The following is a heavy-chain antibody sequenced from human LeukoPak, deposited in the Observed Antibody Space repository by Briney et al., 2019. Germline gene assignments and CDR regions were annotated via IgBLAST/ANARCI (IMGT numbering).Heavy chain of an antibody. J-gene: IGHJ5*02. CDR2: ISYDGSNK. CDR1: GFTVSNNY. D-gene: IGHD3-10*01. Sequence: PGGSLRLSCAASGFTVSNNYMSWVRQAPGKGLEWVAVISYDGSNKYYADSVKGRFTISRDNSKNTLYLQMNSLRAEDTAVYYCARAGLGFGELSNNWFDPWGQGTLVTVSS. CDR3: ARAGLGFGELSNNWFDP. V-gene: IGHV3-30-3*01.